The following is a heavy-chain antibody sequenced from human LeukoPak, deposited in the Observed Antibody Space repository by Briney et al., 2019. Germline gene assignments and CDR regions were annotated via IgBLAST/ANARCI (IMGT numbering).Heavy chain of an antibody. D-gene: IGHD7-27*01. J-gene: IGHJ4*02. CDR3: AKGNWAFDY. Sequence: GGSLRLSCAASGFTFSSYWMNWVRQAPGKGLVWVSRIASDGSSTTHADSVKGRFSISRDNAKNTLYLQMNSLRVEDTAVYYCAKGNWAFDYWGQGTLVTVSS. CDR2: IASDGSST. V-gene: IGHV3-74*01. CDR1: GFTFSSYW.